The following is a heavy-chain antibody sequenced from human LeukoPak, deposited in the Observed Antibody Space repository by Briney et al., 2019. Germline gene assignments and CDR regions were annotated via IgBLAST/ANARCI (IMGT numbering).Heavy chain of an antibody. V-gene: IGHV3-23*01. CDR1: GFTFSDYY. J-gene: IGHJ3*02. CDR2: ISGSGGST. D-gene: IGHD1-26*01. CDR3: AKALVGAGFDAFDI. Sequence: QSGGSLRLSCAASGFTFSDYYMSWIRQAPGKGLEWVSAISGSGGSTYYADSVKGRFTISRDNSKNTLYLQMNSLRAEDTAVYYCAKALVGAGFDAFDIWGQGTMVTVSS.